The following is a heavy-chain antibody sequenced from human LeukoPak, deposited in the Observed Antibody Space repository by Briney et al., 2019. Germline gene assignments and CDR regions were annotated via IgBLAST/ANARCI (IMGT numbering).Heavy chain of an antibody. CDR2: TYASGST. V-gene: IGHV4-61*02. CDR3: ARQGRYSSSWYRVPSWFDP. D-gene: IGHD6-13*01. Sequence: SETLSLTCTVSGGSISSNSFYWSWIRQPAGKTLEWIGRTYASGSTQYNPSLKSRVTISVDTSKNQFSLKLSSVTAADTAVYYCARQGRYSSSWYRVPSWFDPWGQGTLVTVSS. CDR1: GGSISSNSFY. J-gene: IGHJ5*02.